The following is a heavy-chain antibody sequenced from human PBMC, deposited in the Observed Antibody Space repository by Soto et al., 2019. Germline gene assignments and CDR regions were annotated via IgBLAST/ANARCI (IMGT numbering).Heavy chain of an antibody. D-gene: IGHD5-12*01. CDR3: PIGSGYYFRNAPLINWFVP. V-gene: IGHV4-59*01. CDR2: IYYSGST. Sequence: TLSLTCTVSGGSLRSYYWSWIRQPPGKGLEWIAHIYYSGSTDYNPSLTSRVTISVDTSTNQFSLKLSSVPAADTAVYYCPIGSGYYFRNAPLINWFVPWGQATLLTVSS. J-gene: IGHJ5*02. CDR1: GGSLRSYY.